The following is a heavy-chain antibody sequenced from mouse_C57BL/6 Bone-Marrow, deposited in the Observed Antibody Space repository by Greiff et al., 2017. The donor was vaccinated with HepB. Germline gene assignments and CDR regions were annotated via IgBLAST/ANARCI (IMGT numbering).Heavy chain of an antibody. J-gene: IGHJ1*03. D-gene: IGHD1-1*01. CDR2: IWRGGST. V-gene: IGHV2-5*01. CDR1: GFSLTSYG. CDR3: AKIDYGSSHWYFDV. Sequence: QVQLKESGPGLVQPSQSLSITCTVSGFSLTSYGVHWVRQSPGKGLEWLGVIWRGGSTDYNAAFMSRLSITKDNSKSQVFFKMNSLQADDTAIYYCAKIDYGSSHWYFDVWGTGTTVTVSS.